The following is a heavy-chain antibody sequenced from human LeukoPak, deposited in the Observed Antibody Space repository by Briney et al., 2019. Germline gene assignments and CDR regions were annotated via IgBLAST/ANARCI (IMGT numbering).Heavy chain of an antibody. V-gene: IGHV3-23*01. Sequence: GGSLRLSCAVSGLTFSIYAMSWVRQAPGKGLEWAATISGSGDSTFYADSVKGRFTISRDNSRNTVSLQMDRLRAEDTAIYYCARLYSGTYPVDYWGQGSLVTVS. CDR2: ISGSGDST. J-gene: IGHJ4*02. CDR3: ARLYSGTYPVDY. CDR1: GLTFSIYA. D-gene: IGHD1-26*01.